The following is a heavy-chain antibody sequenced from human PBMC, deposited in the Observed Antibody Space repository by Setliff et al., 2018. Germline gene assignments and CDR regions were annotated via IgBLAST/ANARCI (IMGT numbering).Heavy chain of an antibody. D-gene: IGHD3-22*01. CDR3: ARSGYYDSSGNNYGLDY. CDR1: GGAVSGFY. J-gene: IGHJ4*02. V-gene: IGHV4-34*01. Sequence: PSETLSLTCDIKGGAVSGFYWSWIRQTPGKDLEWIGEISHNGRVSSSPSLKSRVTISVDRAKNHFSLKLTSVTAADTAMYYCARSGYYDSSGNNYGLDYWGQGTLVTVSS. CDR2: ISHNGRV.